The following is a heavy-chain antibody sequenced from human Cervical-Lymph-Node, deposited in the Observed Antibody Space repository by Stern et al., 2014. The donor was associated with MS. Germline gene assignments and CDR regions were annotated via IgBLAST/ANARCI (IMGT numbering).Heavy chain of an antibody. CDR2: IIPKFGTA. Sequence: QVQLVESGAEVKKPGSSVKVSCKASGGTFSSYGFSWVRQAPGQGLEWVGGIIPKFGTANYAQKFQDRITLTADDSTSTVYMELSSLRSEDTAVYYCASYPSGIAVADPYFHHWGQGTLVTVSS. J-gene: IGHJ1*01. D-gene: IGHD6-19*01. V-gene: IGHV1-69*01. CDR1: GGTFSSYG. CDR3: ASYPSGIAVADPYFHH.